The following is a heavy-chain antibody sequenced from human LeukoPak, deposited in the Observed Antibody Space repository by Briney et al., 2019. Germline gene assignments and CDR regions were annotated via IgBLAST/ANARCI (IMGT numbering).Heavy chain of an antibody. Sequence: ASVKVSCKASRYTFTSYGIIWGRQAPGQGLEWMGWISAYNGNTNYAQKPQGRVNMTTHTSTTTTHMELGSLRSDDTAVYYCASRLGSSGFYPDWGQGTLVTVSS. D-gene: IGHD3-22*01. CDR3: ASRLGSSGFYPD. J-gene: IGHJ4*02. V-gene: IGHV1-18*01. CDR1: RYTFTSYG. CDR2: ISAYNGNT.